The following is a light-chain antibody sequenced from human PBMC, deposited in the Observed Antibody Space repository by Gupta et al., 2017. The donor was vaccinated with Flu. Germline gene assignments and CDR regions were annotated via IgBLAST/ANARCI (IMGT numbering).Light chain of an antibody. J-gene: IGLJ3*02. CDR3: AAGEDSLSWV. V-gene: IGLV1-44*01. Sequence: QSVLTQPPSASGPPGQRVTISCSGSSSNIGRNTVNWYQQLPGTAPKLLIYSNNQRPAGVPDRFSGSKSGTSASLAISGLQAEEEADYYCAAGEDSLSWVFGGGTKLTVL. CDR2: SNN. CDR1: SSNIGRNT.